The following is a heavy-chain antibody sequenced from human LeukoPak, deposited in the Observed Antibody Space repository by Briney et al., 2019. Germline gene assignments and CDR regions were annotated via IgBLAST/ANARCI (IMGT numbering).Heavy chain of an antibody. D-gene: IGHD3-22*01. Sequence: PSETLSLTRTVSGGSISSYYWSWIRQPPGKGLEWIGYIYYSGSTNYNPSLRSRVTISVDTSKNQFSLKLTSVTAADTAVYYCARLRRGFDISGYYAFDTWGQGTMVTVSS. CDR1: GGSISSYY. CDR3: ARLRRGFDISGYYAFDT. V-gene: IGHV4-59*01. J-gene: IGHJ3*02. CDR2: IYYSGST.